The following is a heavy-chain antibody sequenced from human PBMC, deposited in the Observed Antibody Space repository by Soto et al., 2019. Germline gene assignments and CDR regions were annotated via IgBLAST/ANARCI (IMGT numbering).Heavy chain of an antibody. CDR2: IIPIFGTT. Sequence: ASVKVSCKASGGTFSSYAITWVRQAPGQGLEWMGGIIPIFGTTNYAQKFQGRVTSTADESTSTTYMEMSSLRSEDTVVYYCARTLYVNYYYGMDVWGQGTTVTVSS. D-gene: IGHD3-16*01. V-gene: IGHV1-69*13. J-gene: IGHJ6*02. CDR3: ARTLYVNYYYGMDV. CDR1: GGTFSSYA.